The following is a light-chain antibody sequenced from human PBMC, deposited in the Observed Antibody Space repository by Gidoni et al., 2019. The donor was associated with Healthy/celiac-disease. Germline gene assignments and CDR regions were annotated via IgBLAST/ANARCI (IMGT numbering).Light chain of an antibody. Sequence: SYELTQPPSVSVSPGQTARITCSGDKLGDKYACWYQQKPGQSPVLVIYQDSKRPSGIPERFSGSNSENTATLTISGTQAMDEADYYCQAWDSSTANYVFGTGTKVTVL. CDR1: KLGDKY. CDR2: QDS. J-gene: IGLJ1*01. V-gene: IGLV3-1*01. CDR3: QAWDSSTANYV.